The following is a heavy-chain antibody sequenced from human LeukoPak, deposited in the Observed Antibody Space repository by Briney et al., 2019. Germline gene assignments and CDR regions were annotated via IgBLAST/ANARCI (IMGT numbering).Heavy chain of an antibody. CDR3: ARDARNVLLWFGELNGFDP. V-gene: IGHV1-8*01. J-gene: IGHJ5*02. D-gene: IGHD3-10*01. CDR2: MNPDSGNR. Sequence: ASVKVSCKASGYTFTSNDISWVRQATGQGLEWMGWMNPDSGNRAYAQKFQGRVTMTTDTSTSTAYMELRSLRSDDTAVYYCARDARNVLLWFGELNGFDPWGQGTLVTVSS. CDR1: GYTFTSND.